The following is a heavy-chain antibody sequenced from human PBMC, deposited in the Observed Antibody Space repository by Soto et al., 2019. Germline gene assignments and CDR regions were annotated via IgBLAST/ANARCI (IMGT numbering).Heavy chain of an antibody. Sequence: QVQLVESGGGVVQPGRSLRLSCAASGFTFSSYAMHWVRQAPGKGLEWVAVMWYDGSNKFYTDSVKGRFTISRDNSKNTLYLEMNSLRAEDTAVYHWARDKGYYDSSGYHHWFDPWGQGTLVTVSS. CDR2: MWYDGSNK. V-gene: IGHV3-33*01. D-gene: IGHD3-22*01. CDR3: ARDKGYYDSSGYHHWFDP. CDR1: GFTFSSYA. J-gene: IGHJ5*02.